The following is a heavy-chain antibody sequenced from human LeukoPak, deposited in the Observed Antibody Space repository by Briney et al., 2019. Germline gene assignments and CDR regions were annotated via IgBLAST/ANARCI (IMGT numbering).Heavy chain of an antibody. D-gene: IGHD3-10*01. V-gene: IGHV1-46*01. CDR2: INPSGGTT. J-gene: IGHJ3*02. CDR1: GYSFTTFD. Sequence: GASLKVSCKASGYSFTTFDMHWVRQAPGQGLEWMGTINPSGGTTTYAQKFQGGVTMTSDTSTSTVYMEVSSLRSEDTAVYYCARDTYGSGTSPNIWGQGTMVTVSS. CDR3: ARDTYGSGTSPNI.